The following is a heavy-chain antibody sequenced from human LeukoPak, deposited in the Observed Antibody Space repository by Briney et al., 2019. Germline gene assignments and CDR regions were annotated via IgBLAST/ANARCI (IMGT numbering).Heavy chain of an antibody. CDR3: AKVKGWYGEGYFDY. CDR1: GFAVSSNY. CDR2: IYSDGRT. D-gene: IGHD3-10*01. J-gene: IGHJ4*02. Sequence: GGSLRLSCAASGFAVSSNYMNWVRQAPGKGLDWVSVIYSDGRTYYADSAKGRFTISRDISKNTLFLEMTSLRAEDTAVYYCAKVKGWYGEGYFDYWGQGTLVTVSS. V-gene: IGHV3-53*01.